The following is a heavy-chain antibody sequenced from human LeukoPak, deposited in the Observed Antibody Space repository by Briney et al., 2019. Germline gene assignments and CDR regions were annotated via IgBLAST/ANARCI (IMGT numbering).Heavy chain of an antibody. V-gene: IGHV3-48*03. CDR1: GFTFSSYE. CDR3: ARKGYNSMADY. CDR2: ISSSGSTI. J-gene: IGHJ4*02. D-gene: IGHD5-24*01. Sequence: GGSLRLSCAASGFTFSSYEMNWVRQAPGKGLEWVSYISSSGSTIYYADSVKGRFTISRDNAKNSLYLQMNSLRAEDTAVYYCARKGYNSMADYCGQGTLVTVSS.